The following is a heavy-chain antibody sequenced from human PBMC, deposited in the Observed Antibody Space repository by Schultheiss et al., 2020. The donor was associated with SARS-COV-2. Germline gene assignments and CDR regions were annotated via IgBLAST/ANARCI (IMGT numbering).Heavy chain of an antibody. Sequence: ASVKVSCKASGYTFTSYGISWVRQAPGQGLEWMGWISAYNGNTNYAQKFQGRVTISRDTSATTAYMELSRLRSDDTAVYYCARVVVDIVATIDHNWFDPWGQGTLVTVSS. V-gene: IGHV1-18*01. CDR3: ARVVVDIVATIDHNWFDP. CDR1: GYTFTSYG. J-gene: IGHJ5*02. D-gene: IGHD5-12*01. CDR2: ISAYNGNT.